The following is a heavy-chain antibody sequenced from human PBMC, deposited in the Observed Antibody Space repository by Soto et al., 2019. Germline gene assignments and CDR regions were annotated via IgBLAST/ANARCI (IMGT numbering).Heavy chain of an antibody. Sequence: QVQLQESGPGLVKPSETLSLTCTVSGGYISSYYWSWIRQPPGKGLEWIGYIYYSGSTNYNPSLKSRVTISVDTSKNQFSLKLSSVTAADTAVYYCARGGTYDSSGYYDYWGQGTLVTVSS. D-gene: IGHD3-22*01. CDR2: IYYSGST. CDR3: ARGGTYDSSGYYDY. CDR1: GGYISSYY. V-gene: IGHV4-59*01. J-gene: IGHJ4*02.